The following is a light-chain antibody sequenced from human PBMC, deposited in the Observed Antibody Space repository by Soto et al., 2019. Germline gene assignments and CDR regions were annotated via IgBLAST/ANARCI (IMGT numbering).Light chain of an antibody. V-gene: IGKV3-20*01. CDR2: AAS. Sequence: EIVLTQSPATLSLSPGERATLSCRASQSVSSNYLAWYQQKPGQAPRLLIFAASSMNTVIPDRFSGSGSGTDFTVTISRLEPEDFAVYHCQQYGSSPRTFGQGTKVEI. CDR3: QQYGSSPRT. J-gene: IGKJ1*01. CDR1: QSVSSNY.